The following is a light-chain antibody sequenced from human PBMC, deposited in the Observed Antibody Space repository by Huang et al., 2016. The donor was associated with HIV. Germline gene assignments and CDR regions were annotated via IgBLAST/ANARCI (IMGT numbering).Light chain of an antibody. CDR2: CSS. J-gene: IGKJ1*01. CDR3: QQYYTWPRT. CDR1: QSVRDN. V-gene: IGKV3-15*01. Sequence: EVLMTQSPATVSESPGGRVTISCWANQSVRDNLAWFQQKPGQAPRLLLHCSSTRATGVPARFSGSGSGTGFTLTITSLQSEDYAVYYCQQYYTWPRTFGQGTRVE.